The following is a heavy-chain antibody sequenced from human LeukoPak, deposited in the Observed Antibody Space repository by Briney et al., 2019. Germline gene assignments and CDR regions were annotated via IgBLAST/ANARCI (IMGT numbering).Heavy chain of an antibody. CDR2: ISSSSSYI. D-gene: IGHD3-10*01. V-gene: IGHV3-21*06. Sequence: GGSLRLSCAASGFTFDDYAMHWVRQAPGKGLEWVSSISSSSSYIYYADSVKGRFTISRDNAKNSLSLQMNSLRAEDTAIYYCARDSYWLGGSIGAFDIWGQGTMVTVSS. CDR1: GFTFDDYA. CDR3: ARDSYWLGGSIGAFDI. J-gene: IGHJ3*02.